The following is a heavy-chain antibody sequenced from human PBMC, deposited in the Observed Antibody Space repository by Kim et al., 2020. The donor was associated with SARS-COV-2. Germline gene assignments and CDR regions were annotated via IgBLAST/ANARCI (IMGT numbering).Heavy chain of an antibody. V-gene: IGHV3-11*01. D-gene: IGHD3-22*01. CDR1: GFTFSDYY. Sequence: GGSLRLSCAASGFTFSDYYMSWIRQAPGKGLEWVSYISSSGSTIYYADSVKGRFTISRDNAKNSLYLQMNSLRAEDTAVYYCAREVEQYYYDSSGYPQRYFDLWGRGTLVTVSS. J-gene: IGHJ2*01. CDR3: AREVEQYYYDSSGYPQRYFDL. CDR2: ISSSGSTI.